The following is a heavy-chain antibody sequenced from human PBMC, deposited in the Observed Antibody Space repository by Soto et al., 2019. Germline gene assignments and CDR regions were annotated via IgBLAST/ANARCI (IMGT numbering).Heavy chain of an antibody. V-gene: IGHV3-7*03. CDR2: IRQDGSVK. CDR1: GFTLSNYG. J-gene: IGHJ5*01. CDR3: ARDPYGSGSHDS. D-gene: IGHD3-10*01. Sequence: GGSLRLSCAASGFTLSNYGISWVRQAPGKGLEWVANIRQDGSVKYYVDSVKGRFTISRDNAKSSLYLQMNSLRAEDTALYYCARDPYGSGSHDSWGQGTLVTVSS.